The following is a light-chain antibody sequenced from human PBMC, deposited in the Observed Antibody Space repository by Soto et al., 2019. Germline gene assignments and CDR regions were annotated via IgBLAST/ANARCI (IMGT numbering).Light chain of an antibody. CDR2: ENN. CDR1: SSNIGNNY. CDR3: GTWDSSLSAREV. Sequence: QSVLTQPPSVSAAPGQKVTISCSGSSSNIGNNYVSWYQQLPGTAPKLLIYENNKRPSGIPDRFSGSKSGTSATLGITGLQTGDEADYYCGTWDSSLSAREVFGTGTKLTVL. J-gene: IGLJ1*01. V-gene: IGLV1-51*02.